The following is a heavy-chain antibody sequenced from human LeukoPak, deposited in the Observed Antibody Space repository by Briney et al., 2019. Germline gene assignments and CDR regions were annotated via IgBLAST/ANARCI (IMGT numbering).Heavy chain of an antibody. CDR1: GFTFNFYA. CDR3: AKRSCGGGSCNFGY. D-gene: IGHD2-15*01. V-gene: IGHV3-23*01. J-gene: IGHJ4*02. Sequence: GGSLRLSCAASGFTFNFYAMSWVRQAPGKGLEWVSSISSSGGTTYYAGSVTGRFTISRDNSKNTLYLQMNSLRAEDTAIYHCAKRSCGGGSCNFGYWGQGVLVTVSS. CDR2: ISSSGGTT.